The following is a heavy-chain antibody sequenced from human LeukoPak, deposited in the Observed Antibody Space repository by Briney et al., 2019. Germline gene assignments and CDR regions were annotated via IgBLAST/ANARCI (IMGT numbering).Heavy chain of an antibody. V-gene: IGHV3-23*01. CDR1: GFTFSSYS. Sequence: GGSLRLSCAASGFTFSSYSMNWVRQAPGKGLEWVSAISGSGGSTYYADSVKGRFTISRDNSKNTLYLQMNSLRAEDTAVYYCAKGALGMTAIQAYWGQGTLVTVSS. D-gene: IGHD2-21*02. CDR2: ISGSGGST. J-gene: IGHJ4*02. CDR3: AKGALGMTAIQAY.